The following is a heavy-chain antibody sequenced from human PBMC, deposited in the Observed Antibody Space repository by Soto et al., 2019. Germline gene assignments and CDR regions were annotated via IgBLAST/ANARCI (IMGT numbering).Heavy chain of an antibody. CDR3: ARAVPLDY. Sequence: QVQLVQSGPEVKKPGASVQVSCKASGYTFNTYGISWVRQAPGQGLEWMGWISGYNGNTNYAQNLQDRVTLTIDTSTGTAYMELGSLRSDDTALYYCARAVPLDYWGQGTLVTVSS. V-gene: IGHV1-18*04. D-gene: IGHD6-19*01. CDR1: GYTFNTYG. CDR2: ISGYNGNT. J-gene: IGHJ4*02.